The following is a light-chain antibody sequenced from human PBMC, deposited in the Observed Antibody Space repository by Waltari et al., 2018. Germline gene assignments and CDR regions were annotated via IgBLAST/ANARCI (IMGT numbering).Light chain of an antibody. Sequence: NQLTQSPSSLSASVGDRVTITCRASQGISSYLAWYQQKPGKAPKLLIYGASTLQSGVPSSFSGSGSGTDFTLTISSLQPEDFATYYCQQLNSYPLTFGQGTKLEIK. CDR2: GAS. J-gene: IGKJ2*01. CDR1: QGISSY. V-gene: IGKV1-9*01. CDR3: QQLNSYPLT.